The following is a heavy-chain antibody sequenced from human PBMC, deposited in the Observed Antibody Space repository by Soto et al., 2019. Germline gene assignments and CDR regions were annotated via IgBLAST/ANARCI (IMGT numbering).Heavy chain of an antibody. J-gene: IGHJ5*02. CDR1: GFTFSSYA. CDR2: MSGSGGST. Sequence: GGSLRLSCAASGFTFSSYAMSWVRQAPGKGLEWVSAMSGSGGSTYYADSVKGQFTISRDNSKNTLYLQMNSLRAEDTAVYYCAKSIAAGVGNWFDPWGQGTLVTVSS. V-gene: IGHV3-23*01. D-gene: IGHD6-13*01. CDR3: AKSIAAGVGNWFDP.